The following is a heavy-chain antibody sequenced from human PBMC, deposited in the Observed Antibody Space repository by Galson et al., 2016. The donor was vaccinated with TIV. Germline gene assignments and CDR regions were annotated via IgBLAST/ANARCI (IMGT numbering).Heavy chain of an antibody. CDR1: GFTFSSHT. D-gene: IGHD6-13*01. CDR2: ISGGNSYI. CDR3: TRVPQTYSSSWYDFDY. J-gene: IGHJ4*02. Sequence: SLRLSCAASGFTFSSHTMNWVRQAPGTGLELVSSISGGNSYIYCADSVKGRFTISRDNAKNSLFLQMNSLRGEDTAVYYCTRVPQTYSSSWYDFDYWGQGALVTVSS. V-gene: IGHV3-21*01.